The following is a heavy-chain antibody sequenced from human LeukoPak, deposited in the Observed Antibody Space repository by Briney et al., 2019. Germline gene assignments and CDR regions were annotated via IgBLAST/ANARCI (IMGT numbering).Heavy chain of an antibody. D-gene: IGHD3-22*01. Sequence: ASVKVSCKASGYTFTGYYMHWVRQAPGQGLEWMGRINPNSGGTNYAQKFQGRVTMTRDTSISTAYIELSRLRSDDTAVYYCARVKNYYDSSGYLYYFDYWGQGTLVTVSS. CDR3: ARVKNYYDSSGYLYYFDY. V-gene: IGHV1-2*06. CDR2: INPNSGGT. CDR1: GYTFTGYY. J-gene: IGHJ4*02.